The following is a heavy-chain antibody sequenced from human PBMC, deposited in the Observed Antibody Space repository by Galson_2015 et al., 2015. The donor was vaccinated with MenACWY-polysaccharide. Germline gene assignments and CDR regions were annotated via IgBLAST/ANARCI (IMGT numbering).Heavy chain of an antibody. D-gene: IGHD6-13*01. CDR2: ISGSGGST. J-gene: IGHJ6*02. CDR3: AKVLYSSRYAQYYYYGMDV. V-gene: IGHV3-23*01. CDR1: GFTFSSYA. Sequence: SLRLSCAASGFTFSSYAMSWVRQAPGKGLEWVSAISGSGGSTYYADSVKGRFTISRGNSKNTLYLQMNSLRAEDTAVYYCAKVLYSSRYAQYYYYGMDVWGQGTTVTVSS.